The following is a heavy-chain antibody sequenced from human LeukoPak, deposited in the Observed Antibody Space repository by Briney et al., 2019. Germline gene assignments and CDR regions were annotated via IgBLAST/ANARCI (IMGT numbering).Heavy chain of an antibody. D-gene: IGHD6-19*01. CDR1: GGTFNSYA. Sequence: SVKVSCKASGGTFNSYAISWVRQAPGQGLEWMGGIIPIFGTTNYARKFRGRVTLTADKSTRTAYMELSSLRAEDMAVYYCARDTCGCGSGWHLYWYFDLWGRGTLVTVSS. J-gene: IGHJ2*01. CDR2: IIPIFGTT. V-gene: IGHV1-69*06. CDR3: ARDTCGCGSGWHLYWYFDL.